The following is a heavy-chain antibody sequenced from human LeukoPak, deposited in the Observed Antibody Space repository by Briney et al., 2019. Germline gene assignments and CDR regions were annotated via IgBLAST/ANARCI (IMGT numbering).Heavy chain of an antibody. CDR2: IYPGDSDT. CDR1: GYSFTSYW. Sequence: GESLKISCKGSGYSFTSYWIGWVLQMPGKGLEWMVIIYPGDSDTRHSPSFQGQVTISADKSISTAYLQWSSLKASDTAMYYCARLLSNYYGSGSYYRWGQGTLVTVSS. D-gene: IGHD3-10*01. V-gene: IGHV5-51*01. J-gene: IGHJ5*02. CDR3: ARLLSNYYGSGSYYR.